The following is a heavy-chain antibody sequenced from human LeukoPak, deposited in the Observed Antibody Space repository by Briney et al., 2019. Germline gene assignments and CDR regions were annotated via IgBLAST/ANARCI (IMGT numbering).Heavy chain of an antibody. J-gene: IGHJ4*02. V-gene: IGHV1-46*01. D-gene: IGHD3-10*01. CDR2: INPSGGST. Sequence: GASVKVSCKASGYTFTSYYMHWVRQAPGQGLEWMGIINPSGGSTSYAQKFQGRVTMTRDTSTSTVYMELSSLRSEDTAVYYCAREYYGSGSYFFVEYWGQGTLVTVSS. CDR3: AREYYGSGSYFFVEY. CDR1: GYTFTSYY.